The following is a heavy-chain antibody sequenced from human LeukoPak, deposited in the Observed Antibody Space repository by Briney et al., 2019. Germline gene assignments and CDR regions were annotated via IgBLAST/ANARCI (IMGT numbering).Heavy chain of an antibody. D-gene: IGHD6-19*01. CDR2: IYHSGST. J-gene: IGHJ4*02. Sequence: PSETLSLTCTVSGYSISSGYYWGWIRHPPGKGLEWIGSIYHSGSTYYNPSLKSRVTISVDTSKNQFSLKLSSVTAADTAVYYCARDQGIAVAVWDWGQGTLVTVSS. V-gene: IGHV4-38-2*02. CDR1: GYSISSGYY. CDR3: ARDQGIAVAVWD.